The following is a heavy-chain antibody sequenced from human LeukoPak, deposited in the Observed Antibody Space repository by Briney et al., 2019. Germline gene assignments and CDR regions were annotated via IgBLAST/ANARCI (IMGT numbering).Heavy chain of an antibody. CDR2: ISSSSSYI. V-gene: IGHV3-21*01. J-gene: IGHJ6*03. CDR1: GFTFSSYS. D-gene: IGHD1-26*01. CDR3: ARDGSRSIVGATTVYYYYMDV. Sequence: GGSPRLSCAASGFTFSSYSMNWVRQAPGKGLEWVSSISSSSSYIYYADSVKGRFTISRDNAKNSLYLQMNSLRAEDTAVYYCARDGSRSIVGATTVYYYYMDVWGKGTTVTVSS.